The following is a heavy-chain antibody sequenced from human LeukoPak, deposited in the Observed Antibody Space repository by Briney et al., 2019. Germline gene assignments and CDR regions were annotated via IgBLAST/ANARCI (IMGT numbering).Heavy chain of an antibody. CDR2: IYYSGST. D-gene: IGHD4-17*01. Sequence: PSETLSLTCTVSGGSISSSSYYCSWIRHPPGKGLEWIGYIYYSGSTNYNPSLKSRVTISVDTSKNQFSLKLSSLTAADTAVYYCARSDLYGDYHPGKYWGQGTLVTVSS. CDR3: ARSDLYGDYHPGKY. CDR1: GGSISSSSYY. J-gene: IGHJ4*02. V-gene: IGHV4-61*01.